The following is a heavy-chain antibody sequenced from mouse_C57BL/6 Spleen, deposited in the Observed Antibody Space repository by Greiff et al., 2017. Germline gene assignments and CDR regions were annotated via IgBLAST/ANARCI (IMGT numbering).Heavy chain of an antibody. V-gene: IGHV5-9*01. J-gene: IGHJ2*01. CDR2: ISGGGGNT. CDR3: ARHASPHYYGSSYGDFDY. Sequence: EVKLMESGGGLVKPGGSLKLSCAASGFTFSSYTMSWVRQTPEKRLEWVATISGGGGNTYYPDSVKGRFTISRDNAKNTLYLQMSSLRSEDTALYYCARHASPHYYGSSYGDFDYWGQGTTLTVSS. D-gene: IGHD1-1*01. CDR1: GFTFSSYT.